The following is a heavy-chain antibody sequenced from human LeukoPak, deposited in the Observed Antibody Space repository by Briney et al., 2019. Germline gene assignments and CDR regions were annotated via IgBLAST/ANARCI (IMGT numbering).Heavy chain of an antibody. D-gene: IGHD1/OR15-1a*01. CDR1: GGTFSSYA. Sequence: APVKVSCKASGGTFSSYAISWVRQAPGQGLEWMGRIIPILGIANYAQKFQGRVTITADKSTSTAYVELSSLRSEDTAVYYCARSPSPRTSIYYYYGMDVWGQGTTVTVSS. CDR3: ARSPSPRTSIYYYYGMDV. J-gene: IGHJ6*02. V-gene: IGHV1-69*04. CDR2: IIPILGIA.